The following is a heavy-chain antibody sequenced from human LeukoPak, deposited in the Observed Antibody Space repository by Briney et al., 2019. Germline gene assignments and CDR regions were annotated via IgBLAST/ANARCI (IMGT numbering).Heavy chain of an antibody. CDR2: INHSGST. Sequence: SETLSLTCAVYGGSFSGYYWSWIRQPPGKGLEWIGEINHSGSTNYNPSLKCRVTISVDTSKNQFSLKLSSVTAADTAVYYCARAGSRVNTAMVTRNYNWFDPWGQGTLVTVSS. CDR3: ARAGSRVNTAMVTRNYNWFDP. V-gene: IGHV4-34*01. CDR1: GGSFSGYY. D-gene: IGHD5-18*01. J-gene: IGHJ5*02.